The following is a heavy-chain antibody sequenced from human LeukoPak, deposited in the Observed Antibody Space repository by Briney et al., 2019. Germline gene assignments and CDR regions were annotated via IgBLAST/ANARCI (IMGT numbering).Heavy chain of an antibody. Sequence: PGGSLRLSCAASGFTVSSNYMSWVRQAPGKGLEWVSVIYSGGSTYYADSVKGRFTISRDNSKNTLYLQMNSLRAEDTAAYYCASLMWGYRRGIGYWGQGTLVTVSS. D-gene: IGHD5-12*01. CDR3: ASLMWGYRRGIGY. V-gene: IGHV3-66*01. CDR2: IYSGGST. CDR1: GFTVSSNY. J-gene: IGHJ4*02.